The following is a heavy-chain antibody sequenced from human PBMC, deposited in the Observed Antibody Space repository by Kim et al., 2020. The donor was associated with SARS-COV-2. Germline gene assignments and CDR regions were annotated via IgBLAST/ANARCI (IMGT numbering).Heavy chain of an antibody. CDR1: GFTFSSYS. D-gene: IGHD1-26*01. CDR2: ISSSSSTI. CDR3: ARGTLVGATPRWFDP. J-gene: IGHJ5*02. V-gene: IGHV3-48*02. Sequence: GGSLRLSCAASGFTFSSYSMNWVRQAPGKGLEWVSYISSSSSTIYYADSVKGRFTISRDNAKNSLYLQMNSLRDEDTAVYYCARGTLVGATPRWFDPWGQGTLVTVSS.